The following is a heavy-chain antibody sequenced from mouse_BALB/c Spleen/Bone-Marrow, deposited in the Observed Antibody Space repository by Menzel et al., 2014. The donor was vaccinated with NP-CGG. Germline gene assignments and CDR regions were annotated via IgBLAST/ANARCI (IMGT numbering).Heavy chain of an antibody. Sequence: VKVVESGAELVRPGTSVMVSCKASGYAFTNYLIEWVKQRPGQGLEWIGVINPGSGGTNYNEKFKGKATLTADKSSSTASMQLSSLTSDDSAVYLCARRDDAMDYWGQGTSVTVSP. J-gene: IGHJ4*01. D-gene: IGHD3-3*01. CDR3: ARRDDAMDY. V-gene: IGHV1-54*03. CDR2: INPGSGGT. CDR1: GYAFTNYL.